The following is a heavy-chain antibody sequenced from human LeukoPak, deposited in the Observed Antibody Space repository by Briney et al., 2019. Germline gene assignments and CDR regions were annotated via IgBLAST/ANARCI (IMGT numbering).Heavy chain of an antibody. CDR3: AKDRGGSYFDAFDI. V-gene: IGHV3-9*02. D-gene: IGHD1-26*01. CDR2: ITWNTGII. Sequence: GGSLRLSCAASGFTSEDVAMDWVRQTPGKGLGRVSGITWNTGIIAYADSVKGQLPLCTDNANNSLYLQMNSLRANATALYYCAKDRGGSYFDAFDIWGQGTLVTVSS. CDR1: GFTSEDVA. J-gene: IGHJ3*02.